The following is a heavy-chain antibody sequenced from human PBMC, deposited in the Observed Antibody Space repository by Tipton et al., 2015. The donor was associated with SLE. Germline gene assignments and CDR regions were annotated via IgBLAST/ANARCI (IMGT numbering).Heavy chain of an antibody. D-gene: IGHD3-3*01. V-gene: IGHV4-39*07. CDR2: IAYSGST. CDR3: AGYYDLWSGYLGF. J-gene: IGHJ4*02. Sequence: TLSLTCTVSGGSISSSSYYWGWIRQPPGKGLVCIGSIAYSGSTSYNPSLKSRVTMSVDTSKNQFSLRLSSVTAADTAVYYCAGYYDLWSGYLGFWGQGTLVTVSS. CDR1: GGSISSSSYY.